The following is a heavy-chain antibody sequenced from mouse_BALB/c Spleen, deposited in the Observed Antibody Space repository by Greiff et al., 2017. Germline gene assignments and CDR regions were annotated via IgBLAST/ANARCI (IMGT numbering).Heavy chain of an antibody. V-gene: IGHV5-17*02. J-gene: IGHJ4*01. D-gene: IGHD2-10*01. CDR2: ISSGSSTI. Sequence: EVQVVESGGGLVQPGGSRKLSCAASGFTFSSFGMHWVRQAPEKGLEWVAYISSGSSTIYYADTVKGRFTISRDNPKNTLFLQMTSLRSEDTAMYYCARYPYYGNYLYAMDYWGQGTSVTVSS. CDR3: ARYPYYGNYLYAMDY. CDR1: GFTFSSFG.